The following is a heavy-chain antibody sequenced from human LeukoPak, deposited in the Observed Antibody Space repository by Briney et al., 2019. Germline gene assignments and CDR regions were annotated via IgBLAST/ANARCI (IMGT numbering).Heavy chain of an antibody. J-gene: IGHJ6*03. CDR2: IYYSGST. CDR1: GGSISSSSYY. CDR3: ARGGSYQNYYYYYMDV. Sequence: SETLSLTCTVSGGSISSSSYYWGWIRQPPGKGLEWIGSIYYSGSTYYNPSLKSRVTISVETSKNQFSLKLSSVTAADTAVYYCARGGSYQNYYYYYMDVWGKGTTVTVSS. V-gene: IGHV4-39*07. D-gene: IGHD1-26*01.